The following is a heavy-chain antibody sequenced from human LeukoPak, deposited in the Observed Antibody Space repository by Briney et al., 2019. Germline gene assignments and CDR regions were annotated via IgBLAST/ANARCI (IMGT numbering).Heavy chain of an antibody. D-gene: IGHD3-9*01. CDR1: GGSFTNYV. CDR2: IIPMLDTA. J-gene: IGHJ5*02. CDR3: ASARYYDVLTGYSLYKWFDP. V-gene: IGHV1-69*13. Sequence: SVKVSCKASGGSFTNYVINWVRQAPGRGLEWLGGIIPMLDTANYAQRFQGRVTITADESTNIAYMELSSLRSEDTAVYYCASARYYDVLTGYSLYKWFDPWGQGTLVTVSS.